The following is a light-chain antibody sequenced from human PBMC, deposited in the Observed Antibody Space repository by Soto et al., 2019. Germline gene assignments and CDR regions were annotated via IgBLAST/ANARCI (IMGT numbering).Light chain of an antibody. Sequence: PSSLSASVGDRVTITCRASQGISTWLAWYQQKPGKAPKLLIYDGSSLERGVPSSFSGSGSGTEFTLTISSLQPDDFATYYCQQYNTYPWTFGQGTTVDIK. CDR1: QGISTW. J-gene: IGKJ1*01. CDR3: QQYNTYPWT. CDR2: DGS. V-gene: IGKV1D-16*01.